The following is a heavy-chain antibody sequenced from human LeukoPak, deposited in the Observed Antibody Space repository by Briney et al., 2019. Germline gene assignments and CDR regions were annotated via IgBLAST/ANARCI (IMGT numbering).Heavy chain of an antibody. CDR3: ARHRQGGIYSSSWYGFDY. CDR1: GGSISSYY. Sequence: SETLSLTCTVSGGSISSYYWSWIRQPAGKGLEWIGRIYTSGSTNYNPSLKSRVTISVDTSKNQFSLKLSSVTAADTAVYYCARHRQGGIYSSSWYGFDYWGQGTLVTVSS. V-gene: IGHV4-4*07. J-gene: IGHJ4*02. D-gene: IGHD6-13*01. CDR2: IYTSGST.